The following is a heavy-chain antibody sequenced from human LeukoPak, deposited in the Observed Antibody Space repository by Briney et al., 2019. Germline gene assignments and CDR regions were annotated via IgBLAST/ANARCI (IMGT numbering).Heavy chain of an antibody. V-gene: IGHV1-24*01. CDR3: ATDRDGYNYYFDS. CDR2: FDPEDGER. D-gene: IGHD5-24*01. J-gene: IGHJ4*02. Sequence: ASVKVSCKVSGYSLTEISMHWVRQAPGKGLECMGGFDPEDGERMSAQKFQGRVTMTEDTSTDTAYMELSSLRPEDTAVYYCATDRDGYNYYFDSWGQGTLVTVPS. CDR1: GYSLTEIS.